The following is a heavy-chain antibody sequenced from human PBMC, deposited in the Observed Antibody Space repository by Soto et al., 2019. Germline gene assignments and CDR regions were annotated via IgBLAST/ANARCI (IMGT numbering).Heavy chain of an antibody. J-gene: IGHJ3*02. CDR2: IRSKAYGGTT. D-gene: IGHD1-7*01. Sequence: GGSLRLSCTASGFTFGDYAMSWFRQAPGKGLEWVGFIRSKAYGGTTEYAASVKGRFTISRDDSKSIAYLQMNSLKTEDTAVYYCTRDRYNWNYDDAFDIWGQGTMVTVSS. CDR3: TRDRYNWNYDDAFDI. CDR1: GFTFGDYA. V-gene: IGHV3-49*03.